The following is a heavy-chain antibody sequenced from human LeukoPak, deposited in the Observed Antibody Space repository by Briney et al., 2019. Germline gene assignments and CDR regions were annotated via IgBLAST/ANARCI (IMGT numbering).Heavy chain of an antibody. Sequence: SETLSLTYAAYGGSFSGYYWSWIRQPPGKGLEWIGEINHSGSTNYNPSLKSRVTISVDTSKNQFSLKLSSVTAADTAVYYCAGQVDYWGQGTLVTVSS. CDR2: INHSGST. V-gene: IGHV4-34*01. J-gene: IGHJ4*02. CDR1: GGSFSGYY. CDR3: AGQVDY.